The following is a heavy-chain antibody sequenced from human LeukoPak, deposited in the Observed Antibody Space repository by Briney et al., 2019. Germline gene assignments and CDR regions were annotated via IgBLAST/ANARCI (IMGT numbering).Heavy chain of an antibody. CDR2: IYTSGTT. CDR1: GDSISIYY. V-gene: IGHV4-4*07. CDR3: ARLRSTYWYFDL. D-gene: IGHD4-17*01. Sequence: SETLFLTCTVSGDSISIYYRSWVRQPAGKGLEWVGRIYTSGTTHYNPSLKSRVTMSVDTSKNQFSLKLSFVTAADTAVYYCARLRSTYWYFDLWGRGTLVTVSS. J-gene: IGHJ2*01.